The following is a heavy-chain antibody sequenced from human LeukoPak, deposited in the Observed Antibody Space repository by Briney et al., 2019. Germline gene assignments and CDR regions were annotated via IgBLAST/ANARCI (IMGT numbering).Heavy chain of an antibody. J-gene: IGHJ4*02. CDR2: IYYSGST. CDR1: GGSISSSSYY. D-gene: IGHD4-23*01. Sequence: SETLSLTCTVSGGSISSSSYYWGWIRQPPGKGLEWIGSIYYSGSTYYNPSLKSRVTISVDTSKNQFSLSLSSVTAADTAVYYCATYSGDSKAFEYWGQGTLVTVSS. CDR3: ATYSGDSKAFEY. V-gene: IGHV4-39*07.